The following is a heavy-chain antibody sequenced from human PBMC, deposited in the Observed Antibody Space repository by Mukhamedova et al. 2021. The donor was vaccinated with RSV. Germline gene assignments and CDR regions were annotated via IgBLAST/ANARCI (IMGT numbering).Heavy chain of an antibody. CDR3: AKCYYGSGSYNRRCAVDI. D-gene: IGHD3-10*01. J-gene: IGHJ3*02. CDR2: SSGSGGTT. V-gene: IGHV3-23*01. Sequence: AMTWVRQAPGKGLEWVSGSSGSGGTTFYADSVEGRFTISRDNSKNTLYLQMNSLRAEDTAVYYCAKCYYGSGSYNRRCAVDIWGQG. CDR1: A.